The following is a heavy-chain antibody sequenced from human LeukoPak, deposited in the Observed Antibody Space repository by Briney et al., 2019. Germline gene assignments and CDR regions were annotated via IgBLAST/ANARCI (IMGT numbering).Heavy chain of an antibody. D-gene: IGHD3-22*01. CDR3: ARTNTYYYDSSGYYHQDPFDY. CDR2: INPNSGGT. V-gene: IGHV1-2*02. CDR1: GYTFTGYY. Sequence: ASVKVSCKASGYTFTGYYMHWVRQAPGQGLEWMGWINPNSGGTNYAQKFQDRVTMTRDTSISTAYMELSRLRSDDTAVYYCARTNTYYYDSSGYYHQDPFDYWGQGTLVTVSS. J-gene: IGHJ4*02.